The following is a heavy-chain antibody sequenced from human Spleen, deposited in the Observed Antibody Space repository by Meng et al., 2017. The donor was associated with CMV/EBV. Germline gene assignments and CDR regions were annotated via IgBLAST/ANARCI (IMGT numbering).Heavy chain of an antibody. CDR1: GFTFSDYS. Sequence: GGSLRLSCAASGFTFSDYSMNWVRQAPGKGLVWVSRINSDGSSTSYADSVKGRFTISRDNAKNTLYLQMNSLRAEDTAVYYCARDRAIVVVPAAILEVNYYYYGMDVWGQGTTVTVSS. CDR2: INSDGSST. V-gene: IGHV3-74*01. D-gene: IGHD2-2*01. CDR3: ARDRAIVVVPAAILEVNYYYYGMDV. J-gene: IGHJ6*02.